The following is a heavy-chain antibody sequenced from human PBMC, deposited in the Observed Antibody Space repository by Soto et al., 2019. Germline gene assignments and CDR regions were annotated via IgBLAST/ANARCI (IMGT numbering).Heavy chain of an antibody. CDR1: GFTFSSSG. J-gene: IGHJ2*01. Sequence: QEQLVESGGGVVQPGRSLRLSCAGSGFTFSSSGMHWVRQAPGKGLEWVAVVWFDGGNKKYADAVKGRFAISRDNAKNTLYLQMNSLRAEDTAVYYCARDQGYFDLWGRGILVTVS. CDR3: ARDQGYFDL. CDR2: VWFDGGNK. V-gene: IGHV3-33*01.